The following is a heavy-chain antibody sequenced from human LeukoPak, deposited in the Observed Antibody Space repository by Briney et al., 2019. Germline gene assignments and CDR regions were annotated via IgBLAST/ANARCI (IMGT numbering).Heavy chain of an antibody. CDR3: ARGGDSSNWYPGHFDY. D-gene: IGHD6-13*01. Sequence: PGGSLRLSCAASGFTFSNYWMHWVRQAPGKGPVWVSRIKSDGSSTRFADSVQGRFTISRDNGKNTLYLQMNSLRAEDTAVYYCARGGDSSNWYPGHFDYWGQGALVTVSS. J-gene: IGHJ4*02. CDR1: GFTFSNYW. CDR2: IKSDGSST. V-gene: IGHV3-74*01.